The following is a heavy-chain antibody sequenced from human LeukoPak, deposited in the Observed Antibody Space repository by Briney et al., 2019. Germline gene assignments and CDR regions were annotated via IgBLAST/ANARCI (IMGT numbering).Heavy chain of an antibody. Sequence: GGSLRLSCAASGFTFSSYGMHWVRRAPGKGLEWVAVIWYDGSNKYYSDSVKGRFTISRDNSKNTLHLQMNSLRAEDTAVYYCARDRSVFGSSWYWFDPWGQGTLVTVSS. CDR2: IWYDGSNK. D-gene: IGHD6-13*01. J-gene: IGHJ5*02. CDR1: GFTFSSYG. CDR3: ARDRSVFGSSWYWFDP. V-gene: IGHV3-33*01.